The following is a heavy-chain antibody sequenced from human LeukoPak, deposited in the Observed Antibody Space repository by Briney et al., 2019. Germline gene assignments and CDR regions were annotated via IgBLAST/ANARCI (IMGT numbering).Heavy chain of an antibody. Sequence: SETLSLTCTVSGGSISSGGYFWSWIRQPAGKGPEWIGRINTSGSTNYNPFLKSRVTISVDTSKNQFSLKLSSVTAADTAVYYCARDHYDSRGYYSGYMDVWGKGTTVTISS. CDR3: ARDHYDSRGYYSGYMDV. D-gene: IGHD3-22*01. V-gene: IGHV4-61*02. CDR1: GGSISSGGYF. CDR2: INTSGST. J-gene: IGHJ6*03.